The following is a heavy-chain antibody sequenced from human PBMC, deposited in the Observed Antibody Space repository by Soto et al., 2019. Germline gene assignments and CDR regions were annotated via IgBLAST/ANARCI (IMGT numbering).Heavy chain of an antibody. Sequence: PGGSLRLSCAASGFTFSNYAVTWVRQAPGKGLEWVSTISGSGGSTYYADSVKGRFTISRDNSKNTLYLQMNSLRAEDTAVYYCAKDLGLLLWFGSSSDYGMDVWGQGTTVTVSS. CDR3: AKDLGLLLWFGSSSDYGMDV. V-gene: IGHV3-23*01. J-gene: IGHJ6*02. D-gene: IGHD3-10*01. CDR2: ISGSGGST. CDR1: GFTFSNYA.